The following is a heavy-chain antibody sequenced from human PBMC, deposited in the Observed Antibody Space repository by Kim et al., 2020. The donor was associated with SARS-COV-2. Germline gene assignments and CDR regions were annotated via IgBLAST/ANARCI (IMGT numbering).Heavy chain of an antibody. CDR2: IT. CDR3: ARVNCGLDY. D-gene: IGHD1-1*01. J-gene: IGHJ4*02. V-gene: IGHV3-74*01. Sequence: ITSYADSVKGRFTISRDNTKNTLYLQLNSLRVEDTAVYYCARVNCGLDYWGQGTLVTVSS.